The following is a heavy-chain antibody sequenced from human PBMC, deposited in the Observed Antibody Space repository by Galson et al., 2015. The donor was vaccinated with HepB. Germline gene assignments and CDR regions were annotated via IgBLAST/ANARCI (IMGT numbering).Heavy chain of an antibody. J-gene: IGHJ6*02. CDR2: IYSGGST. CDR3: ARASPPGVGANYYYYGMDV. CDR1: GFTVSSNY. Sequence: SLRLSCAASGFTVSSNYMSWVRQAPGKGLEWVSVIYSGGSTYYADSVKGRFTISRHNSKNTLYLQMNSLRAEDTAVYYCARASPPGVGANYYYYGMDVWGQGTTVTVSS. V-gene: IGHV3-53*04. D-gene: IGHD1-26*01.